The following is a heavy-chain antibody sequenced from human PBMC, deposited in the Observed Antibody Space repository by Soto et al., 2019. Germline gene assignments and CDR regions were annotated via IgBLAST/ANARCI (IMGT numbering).Heavy chain of an antibody. CDR3: AKGKSTGDIDWFDH. D-gene: IGHD3-10*01. CDR2: LIGHHHGT. Sequence: PGGSLRLSCPASGFTLQNYDMASFRRASGKGLEWVSTLIGHHHGTAYPYSVKGRFNVSRDNSKNCLYLQMNSLGVEPTAMYFCAKGKSTGDIDWFDHWGQGSLVTVS. CDR1: GFTLQNYD. V-gene: IGHV3-20*04. J-gene: IGHJ5*02.